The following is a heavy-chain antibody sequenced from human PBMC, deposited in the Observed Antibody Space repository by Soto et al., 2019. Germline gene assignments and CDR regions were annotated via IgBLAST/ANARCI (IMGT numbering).Heavy chain of an antibody. D-gene: IGHD3-22*01. Sequence: PSETLSLTCTVSGDSISSSTYYWGWIRQPPGKGLEWIGSMFYSGNTYYNPSLKSRVTLSINTSKNQYSLKLNSATAADTAVYYCVSPEGYYDSSGYTLDYWGQGTLVTVS. CDR2: MFYSGNT. J-gene: IGHJ4*02. CDR3: VSPEGYYDSSGYTLDY. V-gene: IGHV4-39*01. CDR1: GDSISSSTYY.